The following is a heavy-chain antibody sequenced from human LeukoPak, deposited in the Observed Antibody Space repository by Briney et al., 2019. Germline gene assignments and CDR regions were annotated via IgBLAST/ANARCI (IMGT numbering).Heavy chain of an antibody. D-gene: IGHD3-10*01. CDR1: GGSFSGYY. J-gene: IGHJ6*02. Sequence: PSETLSLTCAVYGGSFSGYYWSWIRQPPGKGLEWIGEINHSGSTNYNPSLKSRVTISVDTSKNQLSLKLSSVTAADTAVYYCARGRITMVRGVIGGMDVWGQGTTVTVSS. CDR2: INHSGST. CDR3: ARGRITMVRGVIGGMDV. V-gene: IGHV4-34*01.